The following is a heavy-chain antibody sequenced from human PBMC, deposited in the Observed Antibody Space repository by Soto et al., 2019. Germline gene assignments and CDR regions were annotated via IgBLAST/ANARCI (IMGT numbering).Heavy chain of an antibody. Sequence: GGSLRLSCAASGFTFSSYWMSWVRQAPGKGLEWVANIKQDGSEKYYVDSVKGRFTISRDNAKNSLYLQMNSLRAEDTAVYYCAKWGNYDYVWGSPDLGMDVWGQGTTVTVSS. V-gene: IGHV3-7*05. J-gene: IGHJ6*02. D-gene: IGHD3-16*01. CDR2: IKQDGSEK. CDR1: GFTFSSYW. CDR3: AKWGNYDYVWGSPDLGMDV.